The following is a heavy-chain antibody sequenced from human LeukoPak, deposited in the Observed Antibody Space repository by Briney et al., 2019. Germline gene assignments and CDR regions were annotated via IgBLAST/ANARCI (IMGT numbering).Heavy chain of an antibody. Sequence: ASVRVSCKASRYTSTNYGMNWVRQAPGQGLEWMGWINTNTGNPTYAQGFTGRLVFSLDTSVSTAYLQISSLRAEDTALYYCARDKYQLPYEIDYWGQGTLVTVSS. J-gene: IGHJ4*02. CDR3: ARDKYQLPYEIDY. CDR2: INTNTGNP. CDR1: RYTSTNYG. D-gene: IGHD2-2*01. V-gene: IGHV7-4-1*02.